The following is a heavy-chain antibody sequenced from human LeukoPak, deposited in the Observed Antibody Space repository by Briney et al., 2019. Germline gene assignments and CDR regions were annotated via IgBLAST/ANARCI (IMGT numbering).Heavy chain of an antibody. V-gene: IGHV3-21*06. Sequence: GGSLRLSCAASGFTFSSYNMNWVRQAPGKGPEWVSSITSSSSYIYYADSVKGRFTISRDNAKNSLYLQMDSLRVEDTAVYYCARDPYSGSYGPYYYYYVDVWGEGTTVTISS. CDR1: GFTFSSYN. CDR2: ITSSSSYI. D-gene: IGHD1-26*01. J-gene: IGHJ6*03. CDR3: ARDPYSGSYGPYYYYYVDV.